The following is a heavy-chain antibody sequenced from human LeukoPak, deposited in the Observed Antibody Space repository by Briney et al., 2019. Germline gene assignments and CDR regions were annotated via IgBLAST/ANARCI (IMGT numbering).Heavy chain of an antibody. V-gene: IGHV1-2*02. Sequence: ASVKVSCKASGYTFTSYGISWVRQAPGQGLEWMGWINPNSGGTNYAQKFQGRVTMTRDTSISTAYMELSRLRSDDTAVYYCAREVAVAGTVGWFDPWGQGTLVTVSS. CDR3: AREVAVAGTVGWFDP. CDR2: INPNSGGT. D-gene: IGHD6-19*01. J-gene: IGHJ5*02. CDR1: GYTFTSYG.